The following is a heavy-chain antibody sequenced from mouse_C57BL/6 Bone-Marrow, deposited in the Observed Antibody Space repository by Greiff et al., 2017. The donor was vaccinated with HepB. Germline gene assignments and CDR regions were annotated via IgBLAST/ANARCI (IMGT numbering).Heavy chain of an antibody. D-gene: IGHD1-1*01. J-gene: IGHJ3*01. V-gene: IGHV5-6*01. CDR3: ARDYYYGSSYLY. CDR1: GFTFSSYG. Sequence: EVMLVESGGDLVKPGGSLKLSCAASGFTFSSYGMSWVRQTPDKRLEWVATISSGGSYTYYPDSVKWRFTISRDNAKNTLYLQMSSLKSEDTAMYYCARDYYYGSSYLYWGQGTLVTVSA. CDR2: ISSGGSYT.